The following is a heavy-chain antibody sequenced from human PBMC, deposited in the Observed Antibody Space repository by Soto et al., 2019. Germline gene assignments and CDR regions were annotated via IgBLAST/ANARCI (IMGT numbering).Heavy chain of an antibody. Sequence: SETLSLTCTVAGDSISSSGYYWAWIRQSPGKGLEWIVTVSYGGTTYYNPSLKGRVTTSVDTSKNQLSLKLISLSAADTAKYYCTGQLPLRDHMDVWGKGTTVTVSS. D-gene: IGHD2-15*01. J-gene: IGHJ6*03. CDR1: GDSISSSGYY. CDR3: TGQLPLRDHMDV. V-gene: IGHV4-39*01. CDR2: VSYGGTT.